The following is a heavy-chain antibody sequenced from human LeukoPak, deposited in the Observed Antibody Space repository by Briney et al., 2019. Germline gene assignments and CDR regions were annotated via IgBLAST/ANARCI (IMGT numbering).Heavy chain of an antibody. CDR3: ASASSHRIAAGGDY. D-gene: IGHD6-13*01. Sequence: GGSLRLSCAASGFTFSNCWMHWVRQAPGKGLVWVSRINSDGGSRNYADSVKGRFTISRDNAKNTLYLQMNSLRAEDTAVYYCASASSHRIAAGGDYWGQGTLVTVSS. J-gene: IGHJ4*02. CDR1: GFTFSNCW. V-gene: IGHV3-74*01. CDR2: INSDGGSR.